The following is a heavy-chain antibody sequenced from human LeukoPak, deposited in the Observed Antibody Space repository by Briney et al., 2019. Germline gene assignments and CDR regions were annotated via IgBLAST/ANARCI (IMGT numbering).Heavy chain of an antibody. J-gene: IGHJ4*02. V-gene: IGHV4-59*08. CDR1: GASISSYY. Sequence: PSETLSLTCTVSGASISSYYWSWIRQPPGKGVEWIGFLYDSGSTNYNPSLKSRVTISVDTSKNQFSLNLSSVTAADTAVYYCAKHGGSLAFVYWGQGTWVPVSS. D-gene: IGHD3-16*01. CDR3: AKHGGSLAFVY. CDR2: LYDSGST.